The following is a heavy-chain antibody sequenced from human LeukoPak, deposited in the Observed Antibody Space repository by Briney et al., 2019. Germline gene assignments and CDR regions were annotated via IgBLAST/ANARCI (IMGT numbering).Heavy chain of an antibody. CDR2: ISGSGGST. D-gene: IGHD3-22*01. V-gene: IGHV3-23*01. CDR1: GFTFSSYA. CDR3: AKEASYDSSGYYYGDFDY. J-gene: IGHJ4*02. Sequence: GGSLRLSCAASGFTFSSYAMSWVRQAPGKGLEWVSAISGSGGSTYYADSVKGRFTISRDNSKNTLYLQMNSLRAEDTAVHYCAKEASYDSSGYYYGDFDYWGQGTLVTVSS.